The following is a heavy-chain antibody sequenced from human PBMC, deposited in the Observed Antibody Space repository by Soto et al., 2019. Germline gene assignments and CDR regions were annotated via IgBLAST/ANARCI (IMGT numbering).Heavy chain of an antibody. V-gene: IGHV4-34*01. CDR1: GGSFSGYY. D-gene: IGHD1-26*01. CDR3: ARGRLGGAAD. J-gene: IGHJ4*02. CDR2: INQSGGT. Sequence: SETLSLTCAVYGGSFSGYYWSWIRQPPGKGLEWIGEINQSGGTNYNPSLKSRVTISVDTSKNQFSLKLSSVTAADTAVYYCARGRLGGAADWGQGTLVTVSS.